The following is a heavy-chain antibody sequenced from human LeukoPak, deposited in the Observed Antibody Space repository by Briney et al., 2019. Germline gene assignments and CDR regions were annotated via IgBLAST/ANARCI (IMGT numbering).Heavy chain of an antibody. J-gene: IGHJ4*02. CDR2: INHSRST. D-gene: IGHD6-19*01. V-gene: IGHV4-34*01. Sequence: SETLSLTCAVYGGSFTGYYWSWIRQPPGKGLEWIGEINHSRSTNYNPSLKSRVTISEDTSKNQFSLKLSFVAAADTAVYYCARGKEQWLVLRTKKAYYFDYWGQGTLVTVSS. CDR1: GGSFTGYY. CDR3: ARGKEQWLVLRTKKAYYFDY.